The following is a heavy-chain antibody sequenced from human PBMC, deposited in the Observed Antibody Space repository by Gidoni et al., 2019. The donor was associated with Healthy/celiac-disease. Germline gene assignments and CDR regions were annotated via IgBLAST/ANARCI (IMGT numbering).Heavy chain of an antibody. D-gene: IGHD4-17*01. CDR2: ISYDGSNK. CDR1: GVTFSTYG. Sequence: QVQLVESGGGVVQPGRSLRLTCAASGVTFSTYGMHWVRQAPGKGLEWVAVISYDGSNKYYADSVKGRFTISRDNSKNTLYLQMNSLRAEDTAVYYCAKSVTPTFYYYYGMDVWGQGTTVTVSS. CDR3: AKSVTPTFYYYYGMDV. J-gene: IGHJ6*02. V-gene: IGHV3-30*18.